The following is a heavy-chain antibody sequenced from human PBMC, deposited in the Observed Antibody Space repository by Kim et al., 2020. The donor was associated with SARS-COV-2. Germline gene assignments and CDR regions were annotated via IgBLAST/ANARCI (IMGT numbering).Heavy chain of an antibody. CDR3: ARLLVRGVRFDP. Sequence: NYTPTLKSRVTISVDTSKNQFSLKLRSVTAADTAVYYCARLLVRGVRFDPWGQGTLVTVSS. J-gene: IGHJ5*02. V-gene: IGHV4-59*08. D-gene: IGHD3-10*02.